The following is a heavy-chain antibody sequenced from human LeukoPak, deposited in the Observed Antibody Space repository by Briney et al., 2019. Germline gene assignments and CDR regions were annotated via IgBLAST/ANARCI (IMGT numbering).Heavy chain of an antibody. V-gene: IGHV4-4*02. CDR2: IYHSGST. CDR1: GGSISSSNW. Sequence: SETPSLTCGVSGGSISSSNWWSWVRQPPGKGLEWIGEIYHSGSTNYNPSLKSRVTISVDKSKNQFSLKLSSVTAADTAVYYCARDWGPYGSGTLRRGHYYYYYGMDVWGQGTTVTVSS. CDR3: ARDWGPYGSGTLRRGHYYYYYGMDV. D-gene: IGHD3-10*01. J-gene: IGHJ6*02.